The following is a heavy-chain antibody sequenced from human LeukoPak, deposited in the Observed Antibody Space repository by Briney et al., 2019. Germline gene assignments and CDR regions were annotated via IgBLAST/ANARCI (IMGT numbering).Heavy chain of an antibody. Sequence: GSLRLSCAASGFTFSSYGMHWVRQAPGKGLEWVAVISYDGSNKYYADSVKGRFTISRDNSKNTLHLQMNSLRAEDTALYYCAKAYSGSYYGYYGMDVWGQGTTVTVSS. CDR1: GFTFSSYG. J-gene: IGHJ6*02. V-gene: IGHV3-30*18. CDR2: ISYDGSNK. CDR3: AKAYSGSYYGYYGMDV. D-gene: IGHD1-26*01.